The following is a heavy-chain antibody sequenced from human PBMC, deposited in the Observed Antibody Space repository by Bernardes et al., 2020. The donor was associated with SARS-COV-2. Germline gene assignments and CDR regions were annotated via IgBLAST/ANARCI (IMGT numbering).Heavy chain of an antibody. D-gene: IGHD5-12*01. J-gene: IGHJ4*02. CDR3: ARAGVSVTLVANYFDY. CDR2: IRAYNGYT. Sequence: VSVKVSCMASGYTLTNYGISWVRQAPGQGLEWMGWIRAYNGYTDYSQKRQGRVTMTTDTSTSTTYMELRSLSSDDTAVYYCARAGVSVTLVANYFDYWGQGTLVTVSS. V-gene: IGHV1-18*01. CDR1: GYTLTNYG.